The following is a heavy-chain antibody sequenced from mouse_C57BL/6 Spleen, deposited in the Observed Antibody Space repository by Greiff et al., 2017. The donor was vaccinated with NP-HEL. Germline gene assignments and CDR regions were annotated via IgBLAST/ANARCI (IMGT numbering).Heavy chain of an antibody. CDR1: GFNIKDDY. Sequence: VHVKQSGAELVRPGASVKLSCTASGFNIKDDYMHWVKQRPEQGLEWIGWIDPENGDTEYASKFQGKATITADTSSNTAYLQLSSLTSEDTAVYYCTLYYGSSYDAMDYWGQGTSVTVSS. D-gene: IGHD1-1*01. CDR2: IDPENGDT. V-gene: IGHV14-4*01. CDR3: TLYYGSSYDAMDY. J-gene: IGHJ4*01.